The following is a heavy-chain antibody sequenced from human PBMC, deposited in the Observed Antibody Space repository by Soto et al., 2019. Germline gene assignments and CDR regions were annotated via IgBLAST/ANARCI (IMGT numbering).Heavy chain of an antibody. J-gene: IGHJ4*02. D-gene: IGHD6-25*01. Sequence: PGGSLRLSCAASGLSFRNFGIHWVRQAPGRGLVWVSRIKNDGNTTNYADSVRGRFTISRDSTKNTVFLQMNNLRADDTAVYYCAGPLAARFNYWGQGSLVTVSS. CDR1: GLSFRNFG. CDR2: IKNDGNTT. V-gene: IGHV3-74*01. CDR3: AGPLAARFNY.